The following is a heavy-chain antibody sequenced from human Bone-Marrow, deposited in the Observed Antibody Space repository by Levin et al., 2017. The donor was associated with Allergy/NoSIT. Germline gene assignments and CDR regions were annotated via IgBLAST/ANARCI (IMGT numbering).Heavy chain of an antibody. Sequence: PSETLSLTCTVSGYSITSGYYWGWIRQPPGKGLEWIGSIYATGSTYYNPSLKSRVTISVDTSKNQFSLKLISVTAADTAVYRCARVSTRHSRNLEPKRDWFDPWGQGTLVTVSS. CDR2: IYATGST. D-gene: IGHD1-14*01. J-gene: IGHJ5*01. CDR3: ARVSTRHSRNLEPKRDWFDP. V-gene: IGHV4-38-2*02. CDR1: GYSITSGYY.